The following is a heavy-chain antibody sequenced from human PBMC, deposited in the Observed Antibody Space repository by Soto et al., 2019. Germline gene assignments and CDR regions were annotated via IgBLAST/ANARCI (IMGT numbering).Heavy chain of an antibody. V-gene: IGHV2-5*02. D-gene: IGHD4-17*01. Sequence: QITLKESGPTLVKPTQTLTLTCTFSGFSLSTSGVGVGWIRQPPGKALEWLALIYWDDDKRYSPSLKSRLTITQDTSKNQVVLTMTNMDPVDTATYYCAHSPQYGDYCWYFDLWGRGTLVTVSS. CDR1: GFSLSTSGVG. CDR3: AHSPQYGDYCWYFDL. J-gene: IGHJ2*01. CDR2: IYWDDDK.